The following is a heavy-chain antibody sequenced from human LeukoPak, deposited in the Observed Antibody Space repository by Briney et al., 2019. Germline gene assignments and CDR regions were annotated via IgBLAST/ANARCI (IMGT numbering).Heavy chain of an antibody. CDR2: ISWNSGSI. D-gene: IGHD5-18*01. V-gene: IGHV3-9*01. CDR1: GFTFDDYA. J-gene: IGHJ4*02. CDR3: ARGENNYGYYYFDY. Sequence: PGRSLRLSCAASGFTFDDYAMHWVRQAPGKGLEWVSGISWNSGSIGYADSVKGRFTISKDNAKNSLYLQMNSLRAEDTAVYYCARGENNYGYYYFDYWGQGTLVTVSS.